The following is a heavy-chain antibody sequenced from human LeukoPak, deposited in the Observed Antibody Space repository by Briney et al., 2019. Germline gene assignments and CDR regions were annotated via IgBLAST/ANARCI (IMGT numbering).Heavy chain of an antibody. Sequence: GGSLRLSCAASGFTFSSYGMHWVRQAPGKGLEWVAFARYDGSNKYYADSVKGRFTISRDNSKNTLFLQMNSLRSEDTAVYYCARHRFLGRNWFDPWGQGTLVTVSS. CDR2: ARYDGSNK. V-gene: IGHV3-30*02. J-gene: IGHJ5*02. D-gene: IGHD3-3*01. CDR3: ARHRFLGRNWFDP. CDR1: GFTFSSYG.